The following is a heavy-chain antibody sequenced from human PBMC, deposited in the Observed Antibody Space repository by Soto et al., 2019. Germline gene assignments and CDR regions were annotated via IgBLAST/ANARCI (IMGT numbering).Heavy chain of an antibody. D-gene: IGHD1-1*01. CDR2: IDPSDSYT. Sequence: GESLKISCNTSGYNFSSFWIHWVRQMPGKGLEWLGKIDPSDSYTNYSPSFEGHITISTDNSITTAYLQWSSLRASDTALYFCARVYKNWFDSWAQGTMVTVSS. V-gene: IGHV5-10-1*01. CDR3: ARVYKNWFDS. J-gene: IGHJ5*01. CDR1: GYNFSSFW.